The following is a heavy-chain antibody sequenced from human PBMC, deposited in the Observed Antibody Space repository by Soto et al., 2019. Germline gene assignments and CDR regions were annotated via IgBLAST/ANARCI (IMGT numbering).Heavy chain of an antibody. CDR3: ARENWSYVD. V-gene: IGHV1-2*02. D-gene: IGHD1-26*01. J-gene: IGHJ4*02. Sequence: QAQLVQSGAEAKRPGTSVKVSCKVSGYTFTNYFHWIRQAPGQGLEWMGWMNPNDGDTEYARKFQGRVTLTRDTYITTAYMELSSVRSDATVVDYCARENWSYVDWGQGTLVTVSS. CDR1: GYTFTNY. CDR2: MNPNDGDT.